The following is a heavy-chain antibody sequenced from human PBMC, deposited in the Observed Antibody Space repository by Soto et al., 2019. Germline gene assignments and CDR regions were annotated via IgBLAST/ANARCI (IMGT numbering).Heavy chain of an antibody. Sequence: ASVKVSCKVSGYTLTELSMHWVRQAPGKGLEWMGGFDPEDGETIYAQKFQGRVTMTEDTSTDTAYMELSSLRSEDTAVYDCATHPRYYYDSSGYPQSWGQGTMVTVSS. CDR3: ATHPRYYYDSSGYPQS. CDR2: FDPEDGET. CDR1: GYTLTELS. D-gene: IGHD3-22*01. V-gene: IGHV1-24*01. J-gene: IGHJ3*01.